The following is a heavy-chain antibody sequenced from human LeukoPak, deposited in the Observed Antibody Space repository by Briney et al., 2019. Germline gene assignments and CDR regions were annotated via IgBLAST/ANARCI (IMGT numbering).Heavy chain of an antibody. Sequence: SETLSLTCAVYGGSFSGYYWSWIRQPPGKGLEWIGEINDSGSTNYNPSLKSRVTISVDTSKNQFSLKLSSVTAADTAVYYCARGAGSSSPDIYYYYYYYMDVWGKGTTVTVSS. CDR2: INDSGST. D-gene: IGHD6-6*01. CDR3: ARGAGSSSPDIYYYYYYYMDV. J-gene: IGHJ6*03. V-gene: IGHV4-34*01. CDR1: GGSFSGYY.